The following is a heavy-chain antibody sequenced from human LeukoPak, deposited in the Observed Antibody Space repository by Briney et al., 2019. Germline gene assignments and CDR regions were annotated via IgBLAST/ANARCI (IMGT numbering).Heavy chain of an antibody. Sequence: PSETLSLTCADYGGSFSGYYWSWIRQPPGKGLEWIGEINHSGSTNYNPSLKSRVTISVDTSKNQFSLKLSSVTAADTAVYYCARTGSGYTYYCYYMDVWGKGTTVTVSS. V-gene: IGHV4-34*01. CDR3: ARTGSGYTYYCYYMDV. J-gene: IGHJ6*03. CDR1: GGSFSGYY. D-gene: IGHD3-22*01. CDR2: INHSGST.